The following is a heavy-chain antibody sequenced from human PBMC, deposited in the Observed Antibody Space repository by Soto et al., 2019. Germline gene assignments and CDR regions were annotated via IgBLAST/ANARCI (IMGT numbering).Heavy chain of an antibody. J-gene: IGHJ4*02. CDR2: INAGNGNT. CDR1: GCTFTSYA. D-gene: IGHD2-21*01. Sequence: ASVKVSCKASGCTFTSYAIHWVRQAPGQRLEWMGWINAGNGNTKYSQKFQGRATITRDTSATTAYMELSSLRSEDTAVYYCARTGIYCGGDCPNLDYWGQGTLVTVSS. CDR3: ARTGIYCGGDCPNLDY. V-gene: IGHV1-3*01.